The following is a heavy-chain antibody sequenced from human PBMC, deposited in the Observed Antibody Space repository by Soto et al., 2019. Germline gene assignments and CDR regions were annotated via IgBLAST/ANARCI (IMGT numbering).Heavy chain of an antibody. D-gene: IGHD6-19*01. Sequence: SETLSLTRTVSGGSISSGGYYWSWIRQHPGKGLEWIGYIYYSGSTYYNPSLKSRVTISVDTSKNQFSLKLSSVTAADTAVYYCARRAVASRRGWFDPWGQGTLVTVSS. CDR2: IYYSGST. J-gene: IGHJ5*02. V-gene: IGHV4-31*03. CDR1: GGSISSGGYY. CDR3: ARRAVASRRGWFDP.